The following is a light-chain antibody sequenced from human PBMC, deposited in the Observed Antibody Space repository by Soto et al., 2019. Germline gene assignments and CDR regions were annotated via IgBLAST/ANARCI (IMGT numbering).Light chain of an antibody. Sequence: QSALTQPPSASGTPGQRVTISCSGSSSNIGSNTVNWYQQLPGTAPKLLIYSNNQRHSGVPDRFSGSKSGTSASLAISGLQSEDEADYYCAAWDDSLKGVVFGGGTKLTVL. CDR2: SNN. J-gene: IGLJ2*01. CDR1: SSNIGSNT. CDR3: AAWDDSLKGVV. V-gene: IGLV1-44*01.